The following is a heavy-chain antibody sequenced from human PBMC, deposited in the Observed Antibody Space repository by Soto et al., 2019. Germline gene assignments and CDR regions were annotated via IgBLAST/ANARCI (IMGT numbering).Heavy chain of an antibody. CDR2: IKGDGSAK. CDR1: GFTFSSQW. J-gene: IGHJ4*02. CDR3: ARDPSYYGSGSYYYFDH. D-gene: IGHD3-10*01. V-gene: IGHV3-7*01. Sequence: GESLKISCAASGFTFSSQWMSWVRQTPGKGLEWVGNIKGDGSAKFYADAVKGRFTISRDNAKNSLSLQMNSLRAEDTAVYYCARDPSYYGSGSYYYFDHWGQGTPVTVSS.